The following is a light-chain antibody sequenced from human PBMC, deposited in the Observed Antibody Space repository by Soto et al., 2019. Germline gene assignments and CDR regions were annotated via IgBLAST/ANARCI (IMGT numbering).Light chain of an antibody. Sequence: SALTQPASVSGSPGQSITISCTGTSSDVGGYNYVSWYQQHPGKAPKLMIYDVSNRPSGVSNRFSGSKSGNTASLTISGLQAEDEADYYCSSYTSSSSLVFGTFTKLT. CDR3: SSYTSSSSLV. J-gene: IGLJ1*01. CDR2: DVS. CDR1: SSDVGGYNY. V-gene: IGLV2-14*01.